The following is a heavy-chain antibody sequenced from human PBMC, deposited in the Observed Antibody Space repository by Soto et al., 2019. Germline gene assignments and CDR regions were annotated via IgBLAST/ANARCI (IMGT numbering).Heavy chain of an antibody. J-gene: IGHJ6*02. CDR1: SVSFRGYF. CDR3: ARGDDYGGPDTVGPAAGGLDV. V-gene: IGHV4-59*01. D-gene: IGHD4-17*01. CDR2: VYDMTST. Sequence: PSETLSLTCTVSSVSFRGYFWSRIRQPPGKGLEWIGYVYDMTSTNYNPSLKSRVTISMDMSKKQVSLILKSVTAADTAVYFCARGDDYGGPDTVGPAAGGLDVWGQGTTVTVSS.